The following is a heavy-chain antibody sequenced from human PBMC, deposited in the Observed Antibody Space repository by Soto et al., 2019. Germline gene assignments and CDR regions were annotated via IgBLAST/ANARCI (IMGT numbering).Heavy chain of an antibody. Sequence: VGSLRLSCAASGFTFRHYAGSWVRQAPGKGLEWVANIKQDGGETYYVDSVKGRFTISRDNAKNSLYLQMNSLRAEDTAVYYCARGRFRSNWTDYWGQGALVTVS. D-gene: IGHD1-1*01. CDR2: IKQDGGET. V-gene: IGHV3-7*01. CDR1: GFTFRHYA. CDR3: ARGRFRSNWTDY. J-gene: IGHJ4*02.